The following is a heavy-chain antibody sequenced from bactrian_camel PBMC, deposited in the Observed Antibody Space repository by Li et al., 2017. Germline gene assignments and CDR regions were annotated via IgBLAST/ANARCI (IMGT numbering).Heavy chain of an antibody. J-gene: IGHJ4*01. D-gene: IGHD7*01. V-gene: IGHV3S40*01. CDR2: IHSLGDSI. CDR1: GFTFSTFD. Sequence: DVQLVESGGGLVQPGGSLRLSCVASGFTFSTFDMSWVRQAPGKGLEWVSRIHSLGDSIYYADSVKGRFTISRDNAKNTVYLQMNTLKSEDTALYYCASVGGKLGQGTQVTVS.